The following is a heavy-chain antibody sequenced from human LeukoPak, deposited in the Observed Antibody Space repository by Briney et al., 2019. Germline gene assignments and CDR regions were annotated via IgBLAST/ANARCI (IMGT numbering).Heavy chain of an antibody. J-gene: IGHJ4*02. CDR1: GYSISSGYYY. Sequence: SETLSLTCSVSGYSISSGYYYWGWIRQTPRKGLEWIASIYHTGNTHYKPSLRSRVSLSSDTSTNQFSLKLSSVTAADTAIYYCARVFDCSACSTRNFYFDYWGQGILVTVSS. D-gene: IGHD2-15*01. V-gene: IGHV4-38-2*02. CDR3: ARVFDCSACSTRNFYFDY. CDR2: IYHTGNT.